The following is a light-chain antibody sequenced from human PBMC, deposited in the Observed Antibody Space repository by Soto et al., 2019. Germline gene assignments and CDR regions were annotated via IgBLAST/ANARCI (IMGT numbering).Light chain of an antibody. CDR3: EQYNNWWT. CDR1: QSVSSS. CDR2: GAS. V-gene: IGKV3-15*01. Sequence: EIGMTQSPATLSVSQGERATLSCRASQSVSSSVAWYQHKPVQAPRLLIHGASTRTTGIPAGFSGSGSGTEFTLTICRLQSEDCAVYDCEQYNNWWTFSQGTKVDVK. J-gene: IGKJ1*01.